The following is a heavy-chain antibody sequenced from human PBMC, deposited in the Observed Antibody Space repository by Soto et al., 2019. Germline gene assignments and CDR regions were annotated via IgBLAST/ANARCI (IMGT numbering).Heavy chain of an antibody. Sequence: ASVKVSCKSSGYTFSTYGITWVRQAPGRGLEWMGWISGFNSYTSYAQKFRGRVTMTTDTSTSTAYMELRGLRSDDTAVYYCVRDRPYSSSSAVRFDPWGQGTLVTVSS. CDR2: ISGFNSYT. J-gene: IGHJ5*02. V-gene: IGHV1-18*04. CDR1: GYTFSTYG. CDR3: VRDRPYSSSSAVRFDP. D-gene: IGHD6-13*01.